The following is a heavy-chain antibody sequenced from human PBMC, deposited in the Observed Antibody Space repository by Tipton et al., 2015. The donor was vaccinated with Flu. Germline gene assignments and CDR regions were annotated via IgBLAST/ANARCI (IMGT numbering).Heavy chain of an antibody. D-gene: IGHD5-18*01. J-gene: IGHJ6*02. CDR2: IYYSGST. Sequence: TLSLTCTVSGDSISSSSYYWGWIRQPPGKGLEWIGSIYYSGSTYYNPSLKSRVTIPVDTSKNQFSLKLSSVTAADTAVYYCARDRSDPSGYNSGLPLYYYYYYGMDVWGQGTTVTVSS. CDR3: ARDRSDPSGYNSGLPLYYYYYYGMDV. V-gene: IGHV4-39*07. CDR1: GDSISSSSYY.